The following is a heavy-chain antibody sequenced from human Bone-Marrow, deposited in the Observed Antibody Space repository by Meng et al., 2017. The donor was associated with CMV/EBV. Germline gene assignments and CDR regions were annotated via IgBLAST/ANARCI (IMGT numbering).Heavy chain of an antibody. CDR2: IIPIFDTA. CDR1: GGTFSSYA. J-gene: IGHJ4*02. D-gene: IGHD7-27*01. V-gene: IGHV1-69*13. Sequence: SVKVSCKASGGTFSSYAISWVRQAPGQGLEWMGGIIPIFDTADYAQKFQGRVTITLEESTSTAYMELSSLRSEDTAVYYCAAGWITEKLGLADYWGQGTLVTSPQ. CDR3: AAGWITEKLGLADY.